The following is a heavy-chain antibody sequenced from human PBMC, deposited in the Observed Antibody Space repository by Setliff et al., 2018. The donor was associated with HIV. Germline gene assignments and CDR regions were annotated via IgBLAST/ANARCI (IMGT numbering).Heavy chain of an antibody. J-gene: IGHJ5*02. Sequence: KTSETLSLTCAVYGGSFSGNYWNWIRQPPGKGLEWIGEINHSANTNYSPSLKSRDTISVDTSKNHFALKLNSVTAADTAVYYCARSSLHCGGGSCYLTWFDPWGQGTLVTVSS. CDR1: GGSFSGNY. CDR2: INHSANT. CDR3: ARSSLHCGGGSCYLTWFDP. D-gene: IGHD2-15*01. V-gene: IGHV4-34*01.